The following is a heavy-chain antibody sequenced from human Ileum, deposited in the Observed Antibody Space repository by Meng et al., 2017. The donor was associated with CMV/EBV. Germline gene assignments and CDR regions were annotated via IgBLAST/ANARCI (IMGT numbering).Heavy chain of an antibody. Sequence: QGQLQGSGPGLVNPSQTLSLTCTVSGGSLGGGYYWNWIRQPAGKGLEWIGRIYTSGSTNYNPSLKSRFTISVDTSKNQFSLNLTSVTAADTAVYYCARDSAWLIDQWGQGTLVTVSS. CDR3: ARDSAWLIDQ. CDR1: GGSLGGGYY. CDR2: IYTSGST. D-gene: IGHD6-19*01. V-gene: IGHV4-61*02. J-gene: IGHJ4*02.